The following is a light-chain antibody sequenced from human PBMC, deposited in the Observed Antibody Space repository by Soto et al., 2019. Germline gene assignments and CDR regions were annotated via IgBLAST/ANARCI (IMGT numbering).Light chain of an antibody. V-gene: IGKV1-39*01. J-gene: IGKJ1*01. Sequence: DIQMTQSPSSLSASVGDGVTITCRASQSINSYLNWYQQKPGKAPKLLIYSAASLQVGVPSRFSGSGSGTDFTLSISSLQPEDFATYYCQQSYNTPWTFGQGPKVEIK. CDR3: QQSYNTPWT. CDR1: QSINSY. CDR2: SAA.